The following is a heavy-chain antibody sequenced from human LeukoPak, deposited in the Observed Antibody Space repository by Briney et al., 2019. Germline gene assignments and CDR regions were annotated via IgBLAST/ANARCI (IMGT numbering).Heavy chain of an antibody. J-gene: IGHJ4*02. Sequence: PGGSLRLSCAASGFTFSSYEMNWVRQAPGKGLEWLSHISNIGSSIQYADSVKGRFTISRDNAKNSLYLQMNSLRVEDTAVYYCARTRDGPFAYWGQGTLVTVSS. V-gene: IGHV3-48*03. CDR3: ARTRDGPFAY. D-gene: IGHD5-24*01. CDR2: ISNIGSSI. CDR1: GFTFSSYE.